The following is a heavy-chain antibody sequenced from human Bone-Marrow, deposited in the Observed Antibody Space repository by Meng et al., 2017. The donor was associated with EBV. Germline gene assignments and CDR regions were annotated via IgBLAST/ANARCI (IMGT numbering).Heavy chain of an antibody. Sequence: EVRLLESGGGLVLPGGSLRLSFAASGVTFSSYAMSGVRQAPGKGLEWVSAISGSGGSTYYADSVKGRFTISRDNSKNTLYLQMNSLRAEDTAVYYCAKGHDYGDYWGQGTLVTVSS. CDR1: GVTFSSYA. J-gene: IGHJ4*02. D-gene: IGHD4-17*01. CDR3: AKGHDYGDY. V-gene: IGHV3-23*01. CDR2: ISGSGGST.